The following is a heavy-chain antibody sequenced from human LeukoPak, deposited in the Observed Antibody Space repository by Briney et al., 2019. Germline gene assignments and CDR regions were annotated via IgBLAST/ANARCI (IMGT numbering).Heavy chain of an antibody. CDR1: GGSISSSSYY. D-gene: IGHD2-15*01. Sequence: SETLSLTCTVSGGSISSSSYYWGWIRQPPGKGLEWIGSIYYSGSTYYNPSLKSRVTISVDTSKNQFSLKLSSVTAADTAVYYCASPGYCSGGSCLDAFDIWGQGTMVTVS. V-gene: IGHV4-39*01. CDR3: ASPGYCSGGSCLDAFDI. CDR2: IYYSGST. J-gene: IGHJ3*02.